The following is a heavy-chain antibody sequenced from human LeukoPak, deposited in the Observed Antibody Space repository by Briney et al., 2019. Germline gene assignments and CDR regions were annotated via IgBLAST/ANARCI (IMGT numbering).Heavy chain of an antibody. D-gene: IGHD2-15*01. CDR1: GGSISSYY. Sequence: SETLSLTCTVSGGSISSYYWSWIRQPAGKGLESIGRIYNSGSTNYNPSLKSRVTMSIDTPKNQFSLKLTSVTAADTAVYCCARDGAVAATDAFDIWGQGTMVTVSS. J-gene: IGHJ3*02. CDR2: IYNSGST. V-gene: IGHV4-4*07. CDR3: ARDGAVAATDAFDI.